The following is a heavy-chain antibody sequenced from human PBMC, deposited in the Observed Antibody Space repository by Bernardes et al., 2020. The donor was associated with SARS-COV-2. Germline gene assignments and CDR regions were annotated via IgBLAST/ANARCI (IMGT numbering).Heavy chain of an antibody. D-gene: IGHD3-3*01. CDR3: ARDAGYTIFGVVTLDY. Sequence: SVKVSCKASGGTFSSYAISWVRQATGQGLEWMGGIIPIFGTANYAQKFQGRVTITADESTSTAYMELSSLRSEDTAVYYCARDAGYTIFGVVTLDYWGQGTLVTVSS. CDR2: IIPIFGTA. J-gene: IGHJ4*02. CDR1: GGTFSSYA. V-gene: IGHV1-69*13.